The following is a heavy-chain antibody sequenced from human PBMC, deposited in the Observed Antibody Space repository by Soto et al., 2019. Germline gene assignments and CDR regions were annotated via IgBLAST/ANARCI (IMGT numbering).Heavy chain of an antibody. D-gene: IGHD5-12*01. Sequence: PSETLSLTCAVSGGSISSSRHHWGWIRQPPGKGLEWIGSISYSGRSYYNPSLESRVTISADTSKNQFSLKVNSLTAADTAVYYCASCPSGYDPYWFEPWGQGIPVTVSS. CDR1: GGSISSSRHH. CDR2: ISYSGRS. V-gene: IGHV4-39*01. CDR3: ASCPSGYDPYWFEP. J-gene: IGHJ5*02.